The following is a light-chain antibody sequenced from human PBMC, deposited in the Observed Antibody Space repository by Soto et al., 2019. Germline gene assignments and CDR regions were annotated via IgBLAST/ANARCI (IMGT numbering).Light chain of an antibody. J-gene: IGKJ1*01. CDR3: QQYGSSPPT. V-gene: IGKV3-20*01. Sequence: EIVLTQSPGTLSLSPGERATLSCRASQSVSISYLAWYQQKPGQAPRLLIYGASSRATDIPDRFSGSGSGTDFTLAISRLEPEDFAVYYCQQYGSSPPTFGQGPKVDI. CDR2: GAS. CDR1: QSVSISY.